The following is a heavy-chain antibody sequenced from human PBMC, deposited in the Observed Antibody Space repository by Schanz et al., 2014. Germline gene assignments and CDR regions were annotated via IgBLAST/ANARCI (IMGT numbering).Heavy chain of an antibody. CDR1: GFTLSSYG. D-gene: IGHD3-16*01. Sequence: QVRLVESGGGVVQPGRSLRLSCAASGFTLSSYGMHWVRQAPGKGLEWVAFINSDGTKRFYADSVKSRFTISRDNSKNTVYLQMNSLRPGDTAVYYCARHGGIPYYPMDVWGQGTTVTVSS. J-gene: IGHJ6*02. V-gene: IGHV3-30*03. CDR2: INSDGTKR. CDR3: ARHGGIPYYPMDV.